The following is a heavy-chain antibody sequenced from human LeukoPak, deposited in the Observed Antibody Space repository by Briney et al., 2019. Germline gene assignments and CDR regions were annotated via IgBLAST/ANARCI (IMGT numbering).Heavy chain of an antibody. CDR3: ATGISSGWYYFDY. CDR1: GYTLTELS. Sequence: ASVKVSCKVSGYTLTELSMHWVRQAPGKGLEWMGGFDPEDGVTIYAQKFQGRVTMTEDTSTDTAYMELSSLRSEDTAVYYCATGISSGWYYFDYWGQGTLVTVSS. J-gene: IGHJ4*02. CDR2: FDPEDGVT. V-gene: IGHV1-24*01. D-gene: IGHD6-19*01.